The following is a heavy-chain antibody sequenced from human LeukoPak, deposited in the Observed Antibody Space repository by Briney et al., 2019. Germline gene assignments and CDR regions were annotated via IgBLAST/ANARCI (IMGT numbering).Heavy chain of an antibody. CDR1: GFAFSDYY. D-gene: IGHD3-22*01. J-gene: IGHJ4*02. CDR3: ARDRLGDYDHSGYYDK. Sequence: GGSLRLSCAASGFAFSDYYMSWIRQAPGKGLEWVSYICDSGRTIYYADSVKGRFTISRDNAKNSVYLQMNNLGAEDTAVYYCARDRLGDYDHSGYYDKWGQGTLVTVSS. CDR2: ICDSGRTI. V-gene: IGHV3-11*01.